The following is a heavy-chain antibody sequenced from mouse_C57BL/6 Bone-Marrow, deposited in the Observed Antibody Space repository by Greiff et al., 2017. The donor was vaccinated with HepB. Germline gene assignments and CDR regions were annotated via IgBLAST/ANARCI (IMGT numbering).Heavy chain of an antibody. J-gene: IGHJ2*01. V-gene: IGHV7-3*01. CDR3: ARYRAMITYFDY. CDR1: GFTFTDYY. CDR2: IRNKANGYTT. Sequence: DVHLVESGGGLVQPGGSLSLSCAASGFTFTDYYMSWVRQPPGKALEWLGFIRNKANGYTTEYSASVKGRFTISRDNSQSILYLQMNALRAEDSATYYCARYRAMITYFDYWGQGTTLTVSS. D-gene: IGHD2-4*01.